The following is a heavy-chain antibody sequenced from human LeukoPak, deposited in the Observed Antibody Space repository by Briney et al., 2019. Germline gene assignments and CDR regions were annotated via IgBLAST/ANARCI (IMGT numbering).Heavy chain of an antibody. CDR1: GFTFSRHT. CDR2: ISGTSSYR. Sequence: GGSLRLSCAASGFTFSRHTMNWVRQVPGKGLEWVSSISGTSSYRYYAESVKGRFSISRDDATNSVYLQMNSLRVEDTAVYYCARDASPYDSINWFDPWGQGTLVTVSS. D-gene: IGHD3-3*01. J-gene: IGHJ5*02. V-gene: IGHV3-21*01. CDR3: ARDASPYDSINWFDP.